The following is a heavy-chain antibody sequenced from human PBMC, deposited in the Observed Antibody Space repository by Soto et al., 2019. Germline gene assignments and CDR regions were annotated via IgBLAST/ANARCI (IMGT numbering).Heavy chain of an antibody. CDR1: GYTFTSYG. D-gene: IGHD1-26*01. CDR2: ISAYNGNT. CDR3: SRGIVGARNSFDS. V-gene: IGHV1-18*01. J-gene: IGHJ5*01. Sequence: ASVKVSCKASGYTFTSYGISWVRQAPGQGLEWKGWISAYNGNTNYAQKLQGRVTMTTGTSTSTAYMDLRSLRSDDTAVYYCSRGIVGARNSFDSSGQGTLLIVSS.